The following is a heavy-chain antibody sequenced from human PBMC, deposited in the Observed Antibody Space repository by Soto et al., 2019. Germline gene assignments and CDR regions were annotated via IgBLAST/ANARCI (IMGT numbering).Heavy chain of an antibody. J-gene: IGHJ6*02. CDR2: INAGNGNT. CDR3: GLFRFHVFYGMDA. CDR1: GYTFTSYA. Sequence: QVQLVQSGAEEKKPGASVKVSCKASGYTFTSYAMHWVRQAPGQRLEWMGWINAGNGNTKYSQKFQGRVTITRDTSASTAYMELISLRSEDTAVNYWGLFRFHVFYGMDAWGHGITGTVSS. V-gene: IGHV1-3*05. D-gene: IGHD3-10*02.